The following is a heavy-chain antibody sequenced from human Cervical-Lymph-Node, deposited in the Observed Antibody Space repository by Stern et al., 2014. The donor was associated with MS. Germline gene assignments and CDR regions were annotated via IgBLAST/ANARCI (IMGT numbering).Heavy chain of an antibody. V-gene: IGHV3-21*01. CDR1: GFTFSSYS. Sequence: EVQLVQSGGGLVKPGGSLRLSCAASGFTFSSYSMNWVRQAPGKGLEWVASISSGGSYIYYADSLKGRFTISRDNAKNSLYLQMNSLGAEDTAVYYCARGRGGNYRYYFDYWGQGTLVTVSS. D-gene: IGHD4-23*01. CDR3: ARGRGGNYRYYFDY. J-gene: IGHJ4*02. CDR2: ISSGGSYI.